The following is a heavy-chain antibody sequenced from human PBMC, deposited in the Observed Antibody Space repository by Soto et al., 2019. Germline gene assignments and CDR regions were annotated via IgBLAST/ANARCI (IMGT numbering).Heavy chain of an antibody. CDR2: IYYSGST. Sequence: TLSLTWTVSGGSISRFLYYWSWIRQHPGKGLEWIGYIYYSGSTYYNPSLKSRVTISVDTSKNQFSLKLSSVTAADTAVYYCASLEGTVTDSWSHPWGQGTLVTVS. CDR1: GGSISRFLYY. J-gene: IGHJ5*02. D-gene: IGHD4-17*01. V-gene: IGHV4-31*02. CDR3: ASLEGTVTDSWSHP.